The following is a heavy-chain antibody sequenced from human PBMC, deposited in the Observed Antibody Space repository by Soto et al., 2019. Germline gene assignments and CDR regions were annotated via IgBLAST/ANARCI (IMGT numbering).Heavy chain of an antibody. CDR3: AIDRDWGGGYAFDI. CDR2: INPNSGGT. CDR1: GYTFTGYY. J-gene: IGHJ3*02. V-gene: IGHV1-2*04. D-gene: IGHD2-21*02. Sequence: QVQLVQSGAEVKKPGASVKVSCKASGYTFTGYYMHWVRQAPGQGLEWMGWINPNSGGTNYAQKFQGWVTMTRDTSISTGYMELSRLRSDDTAVYYCAIDRDWGGGYAFDIWGQGTMVTVSS.